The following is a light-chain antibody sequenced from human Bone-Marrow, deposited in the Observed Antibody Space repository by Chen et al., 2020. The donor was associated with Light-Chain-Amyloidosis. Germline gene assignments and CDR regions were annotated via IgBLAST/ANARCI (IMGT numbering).Light chain of an antibody. CDR3: QSAGSGGSYGGI. CDR1: DLPTKS. J-gene: IGLJ2*01. Sequence: SYELTQPPSVSVSPGQTARITCSGDDLPTKSAYWYQQKPGQAPVLVIHRDTERPSGISVRFSGARSGTTATLTISRVQAEDEADYHRQSAGSGGSYGGIFGGGTTLTVL. V-gene: IGLV3-25*03. CDR2: RDT.